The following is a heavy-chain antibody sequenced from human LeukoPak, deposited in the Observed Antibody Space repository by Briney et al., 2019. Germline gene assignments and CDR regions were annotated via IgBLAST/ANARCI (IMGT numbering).Heavy chain of an antibody. CDR2: IFYSGST. CDR1: GGSISSGGYY. V-gene: IGHV4-31*03. CDR3: ARRRTSSKVPAARGYFDL. D-gene: IGHD2-2*01. J-gene: IGHJ2*01. Sequence: SQTLSLTCTVSGGSISSGGYYWSWIRQHPGKGLEWIGYIFYSGSTYYNPSLKSRATISVDTSKNQFSLKLSSVTAADTAVYYCARRRTSSKVPAARGYFDLWGRGTLVTVSS.